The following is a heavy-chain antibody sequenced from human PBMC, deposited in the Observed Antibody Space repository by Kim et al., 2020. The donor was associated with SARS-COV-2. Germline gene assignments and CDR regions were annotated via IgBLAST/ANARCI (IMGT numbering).Heavy chain of an antibody. CDR3: ARDYNGEYFDY. D-gene: IGHD1-1*01. CDR2: ISSSSNYI. J-gene: IGHJ4*02. CDR1: GVTFSSYS. Sequence: GGSLRLSCAASGVTFSSYSMKRVRKAPGKVLEWDSAISSSSNYIYDGDSVKGRFTVSRDNSKNSLYLQMNSLRVEDTAVYYCARDYNGEYFDYWGQGTLVTVSS. V-gene: IGHV3-21*01.